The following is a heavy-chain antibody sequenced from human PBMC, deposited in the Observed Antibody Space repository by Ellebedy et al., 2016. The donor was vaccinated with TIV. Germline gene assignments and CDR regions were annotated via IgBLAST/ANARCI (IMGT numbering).Heavy chain of an antibody. V-gene: IGHV1-69*13. CDR2: IIPIFGTA. J-gene: IGHJ4*02. Sequence: SVKVSXKASGGTFSSYAISWVRQAPGQGLEWMGGIIPIFGTANYAQKFQGRVTITADESTSTAYMELSSLRSEDTAVYYCARDGVAAAGNVDWGQGTLVTVSS. CDR1: GGTFSSYA. CDR3: ARDGVAAAGNVD. D-gene: IGHD6-13*01.